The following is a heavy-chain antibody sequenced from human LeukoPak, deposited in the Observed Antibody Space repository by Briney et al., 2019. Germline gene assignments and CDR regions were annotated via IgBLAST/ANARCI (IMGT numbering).Heavy chain of an antibody. CDR3: ARVGIVVVDFTYYYYGMDV. J-gene: IGHJ6*02. Sequence: ASVKVSCKASGGTFSSYAISWVRQAPGQGLEWMGRIIPILGIANYAQKFQGRVTITADKSTSTAYMELSSLRSEDTAVYYCARVGIVVVDFTYYYYGMDVWGQGTTVTVSS. CDR1: GGTFSSYA. V-gene: IGHV1-69*04. CDR2: IIPILGIA. D-gene: IGHD3-22*01.